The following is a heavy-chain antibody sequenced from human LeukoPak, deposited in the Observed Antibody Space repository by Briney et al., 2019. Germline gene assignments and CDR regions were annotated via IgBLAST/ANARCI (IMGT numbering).Heavy chain of an antibody. Sequence: ASVKVSCKASGYTFTGYYMHWVRQAPGQGLEWMGWINPNSGGTNYAQKFQGRVTMTRDTSISTAYMELSRLRSDDTAVYYCARAVGFDWLLYPFDYWGQGTLVTVSS. D-gene: IGHD3-9*01. CDR3: ARAVGFDWLLYPFDY. CDR1: GYTFTGYY. V-gene: IGHV1-2*02. CDR2: INPNSGGT. J-gene: IGHJ4*02.